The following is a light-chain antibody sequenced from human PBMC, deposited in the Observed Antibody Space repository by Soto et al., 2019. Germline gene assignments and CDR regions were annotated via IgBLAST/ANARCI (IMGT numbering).Light chain of an antibody. V-gene: IGKV3D-20*02. CDR2: GAS. CDR3: QQRSNWPHT. J-gene: IGKJ5*01. Sequence: EVVLTQSPCTLSLSAGERATLSCGATQSVTNNYLAWYQQKNGQAPRLIIYGASTRATGIPDRFSGSGYGTDFSLTISRLETEDFAVYYCQQRSNWPHTFGQGTRLEIK. CDR1: QSVTNNY.